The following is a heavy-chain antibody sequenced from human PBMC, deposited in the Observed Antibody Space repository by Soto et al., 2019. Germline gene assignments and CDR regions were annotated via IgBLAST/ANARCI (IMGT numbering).Heavy chain of an antibody. V-gene: IGHV1-69*01. J-gene: IGHJ4*02. CDR1: GVTFSRQD. D-gene: IGHD5-12*01. CDR2: IIPIFGTP. Sequence: QVQRVLSGAEVKKPGSSVKVSCKASGVTFSRQDMRWVRQAPGQGLEWMGGIIPIFGTPQYAEKFQDRVTITADESTSTAYMELSSLTSEDTAVYYCATNEGRDGYSFDYWGQGTLVTVSS. CDR3: ATNEGRDGYSFDY.